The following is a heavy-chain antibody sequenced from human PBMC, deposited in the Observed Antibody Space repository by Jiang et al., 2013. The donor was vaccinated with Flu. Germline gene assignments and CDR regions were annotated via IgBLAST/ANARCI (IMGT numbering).Heavy chain of an antibody. D-gene: IGHD4-17*01. J-gene: IGHJ4*02. CDR1: FTVSSNY. V-gene: IGHV3-66*02. CDR3: ARVLIRPYGLFDY. Sequence: FTVSSNYMSWVRQAPEKGWSGSQLFIAVVGTHYADSVKGRFTISRDNSKNTLYVQMNSLRTEDTAVYYCARVLIRPYGLFDYWGQGTLVTVSS. CDR2: FIAVVGT.